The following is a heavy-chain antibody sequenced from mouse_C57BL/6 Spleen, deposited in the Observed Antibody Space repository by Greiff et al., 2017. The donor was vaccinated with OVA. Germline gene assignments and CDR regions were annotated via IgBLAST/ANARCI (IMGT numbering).Heavy chain of an antibody. V-gene: IGHV3-1*01. Sequence: EVHLVESGPGMVKPSQSLSLTCTVTGYSITSGYDWHWIRHFPGNKLEWMGYISYSGSTNYNPSLKSRISITHDTSKNHFFLKLNSVTTEDTATYYCARGVYDGYEGFAYWGQGTLVTVSA. J-gene: IGHJ3*01. D-gene: IGHD2-3*01. CDR2: ISYSGST. CDR3: ARGVYDGYEGFAY. CDR1: GYSITSGYD.